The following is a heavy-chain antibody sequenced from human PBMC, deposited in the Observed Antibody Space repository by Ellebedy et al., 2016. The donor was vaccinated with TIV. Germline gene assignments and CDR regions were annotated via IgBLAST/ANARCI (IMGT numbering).Heavy chain of an antibody. Sequence: GGSLRLXXAASGFTFSSYSMNWVRQAPGKGLEWVSYISSSGSTIYYADSVKGRFTISRDNAKNSLYLQMNSLRAEDTAVYYCARGWSSSSWYIEFDYWGRGTLVTVSS. V-gene: IGHV3-48*04. CDR2: ISSSGSTI. J-gene: IGHJ4*02. D-gene: IGHD6-13*01. CDR1: GFTFSSYS. CDR3: ARGWSSSSWYIEFDY.